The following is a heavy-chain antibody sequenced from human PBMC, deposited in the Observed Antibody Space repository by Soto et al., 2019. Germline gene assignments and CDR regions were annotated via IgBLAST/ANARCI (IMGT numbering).Heavy chain of an antibody. CDR2: ISNDGSHA. Sequence: QVQMVESGGGVVQPGRSLRLSCAASGFSFSAFGMQWVRQAPGGGLEAVAFISNDGSHASYADSVRGRFTISRDNSKNTLSLQMNSLTADDTAVYYCMSVMYFWGQGTLVTVSS. J-gene: IGHJ4*02. CDR1: GFSFSAFG. V-gene: IGHV3-30*04. CDR3: MSVMYF. D-gene: IGHD2-8*01.